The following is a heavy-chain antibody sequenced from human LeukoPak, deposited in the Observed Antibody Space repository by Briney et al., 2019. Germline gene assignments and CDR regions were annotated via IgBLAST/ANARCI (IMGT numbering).Heavy chain of an antibody. CDR1: GFTVSGNH. CDR2: IYSGGNT. V-gene: IGHV3-53*01. CDR3: ARYYDTSGYYPYFDY. Sequence: GGSLRLSCAASGFTVSGNHMTWVRQAPGKGLEWVSVIYSGGNTYYADSVKGRFTISRDNSKNTLYLQMNSLRAEDTAVYYCARYYDTSGYYPYFDYWGQGTLVTVSS. D-gene: IGHD3-22*01. J-gene: IGHJ4*02.